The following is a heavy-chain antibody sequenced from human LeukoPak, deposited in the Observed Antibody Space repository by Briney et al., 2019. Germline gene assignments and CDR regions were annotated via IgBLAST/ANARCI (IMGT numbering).Heavy chain of an antibody. V-gene: IGHV4-59*08. CDR1: GGSISSYY. Sequence: SETLSPTCTVSGGSISSYYWSWIRQPPGKGLEWIGNIYYSGSTNYNPSLKSRVTISVDTSKNQFSLKLSSVTAADTAVYYCARTQPGSGDNFYFDYWGQGTLVTVSS. D-gene: IGHD7-27*01. J-gene: IGHJ4*02. CDR2: IYYSGST. CDR3: ARTQPGSGDNFYFDY.